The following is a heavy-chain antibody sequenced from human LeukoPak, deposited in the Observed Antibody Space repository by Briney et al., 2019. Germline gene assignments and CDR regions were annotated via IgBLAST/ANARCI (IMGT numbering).Heavy chain of an antibody. CDR3: ARDRVVATRTYYYYYMDF. J-gene: IGHJ6*03. D-gene: IGHD5-12*01. CDR1: GGSISSYY. V-gene: IGHV4-59*01. CDR2: IYYSGST. Sequence: SQTLSLTCTVSGGSISSYYWSWIRQPPGKGLEWIGYIYYSGSTNYNPSLKSRVTISVDTSKNQFSLKLSSVTAADTAVYYCARDRVVATRTYYYYYMDFWGKGTSVTISS.